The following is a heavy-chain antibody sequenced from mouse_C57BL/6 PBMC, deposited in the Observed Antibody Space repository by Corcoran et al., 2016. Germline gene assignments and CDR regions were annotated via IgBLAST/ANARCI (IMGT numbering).Heavy chain of an antibody. D-gene: IGHD1-1*01. J-gene: IGHJ4*01. V-gene: IGHV1-18*01. Sequence: EVQLQQSGPELVKPGASVKIPCKASGYTFTDYNMDWVKQSHGKSLEWIGDINPNNGGTIYNQKFKGKATLTVDKSSSTAYMELRSLTSEDTAVYYCARITTVVAPDAMDYWGQGTSVTVSS. CDR3: ARITTVVAPDAMDY. CDR1: GYTFTDYN. CDR2: INPNNGGT.